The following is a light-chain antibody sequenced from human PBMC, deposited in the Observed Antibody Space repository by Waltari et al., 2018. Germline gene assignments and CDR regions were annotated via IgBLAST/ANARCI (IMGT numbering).Light chain of an antibody. V-gene: IGKV1-39*01. CDR2: AS. J-gene: IGKJ4*01. CDR1: PHIHIF. Sequence: DIQMTQSPSSLSASAGDRVTITCRASPHIHIFFNWYHQKPGKAPKLLIYASTLQSGVPSRFSGSGSGTNFTLIISSLQPDDFATYYCQQSYRLPLTFGGGTKVEMK. CDR3: QQSYRLPLT.